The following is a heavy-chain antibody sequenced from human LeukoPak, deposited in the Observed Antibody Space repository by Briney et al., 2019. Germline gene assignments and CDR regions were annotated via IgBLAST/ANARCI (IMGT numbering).Heavy chain of an antibody. D-gene: IGHD2-15*01. CDR1: GFTFSSYA. CDR2: ISYDGSNK. CDR3: AKDGRSARLGYYFDY. J-gene: IGHJ4*02. Sequence: GGSLRLSCAASGFTFSSYAMHWVRQAPGKGLEWVAVISYDGSNKYYADSVKGRFTISRDNFKNTLYLHMSSLRAEDTALYYCAKDGRSARLGYYFDYWGQGTLVTVSS. V-gene: IGHV3-30-3*02.